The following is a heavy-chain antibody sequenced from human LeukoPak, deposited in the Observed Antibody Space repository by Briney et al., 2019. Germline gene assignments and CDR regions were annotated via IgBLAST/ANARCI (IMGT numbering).Heavy chain of an antibody. Sequence: SETLSLTCAVYGGSFSGYYWSWIRQPPGKGLEWIGEINHSGSTNYNPSLKSRVTISVDTSKNQFSLKLSSVTAADTAVYYCARGPGALLHWGQGILVTVSS. CDR2: INHSGST. CDR3: ARGPGALLH. D-gene: IGHD3-10*01. CDR1: GGSFSGYY. J-gene: IGHJ4*02. V-gene: IGHV4-34*01.